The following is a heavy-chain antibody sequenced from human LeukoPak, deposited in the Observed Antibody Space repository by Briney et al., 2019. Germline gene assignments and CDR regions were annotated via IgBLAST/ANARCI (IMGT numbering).Heavy chain of an antibody. Sequence: SETLSLTCTVSGGSISSYYWSWIRQPPGKGLEWIGYIYYSGSTNYNPSLKSRVTISVDTSKNQFSLKLSSVTAADTAVYYCARDGGSSGLDYWGQGTPVTVSS. CDR1: GGSISSYY. CDR3: ARDGGSSGLDY. J-gene: IGHJ4*02. CDR2: IYYSGST. V-gene: IGHV4-59*01. D-gene: IGHD6-19*01.